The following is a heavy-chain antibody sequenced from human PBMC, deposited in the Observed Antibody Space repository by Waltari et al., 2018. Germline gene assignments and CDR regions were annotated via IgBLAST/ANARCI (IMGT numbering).Heavy chain of an antibody. J-gene: IGHJ4*02. CDR3: GRARVQGVKYFDY. CDR1: GITFSTYR. D-gene: IGHD3-10*01. V-gene: IGHV3-74*01. Sequence: DVQLVESGGGLVQPGGALRLAWTASGITFSTYRMNWVRHGPGTGLRWVSRIDSDGSSTSYEDSVRGRFTISRDNAKNTLYLQMNSVRDEDTAVYYCGRARVQGVKYFDYWGRGTLVTVSS. CDR2: IDSDGSST.